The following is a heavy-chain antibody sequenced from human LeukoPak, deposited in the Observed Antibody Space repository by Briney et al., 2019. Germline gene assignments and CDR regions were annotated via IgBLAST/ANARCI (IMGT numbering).Heavy chain of an antibody. Sequence: GGSLRLSCAASGFIFSSYSMNWVRQAPGKGLEWVSSISSSSSYIYYADSVKGRFTISRDNAKNSLYLQMNSLRAEGTAVYYCARDGLPYSSGWYDYYYYYGMDVWGQGTTVTVSS. J-gene: IGHJ6*02. CDR1: GFIFSSYS. CDR2: ISSSSSYI. D-gene: IGHD6-19*01. V-gene: IGHV3-21*01. CDR3: ARDGLPYSSGWYDYYYYYGMDV.